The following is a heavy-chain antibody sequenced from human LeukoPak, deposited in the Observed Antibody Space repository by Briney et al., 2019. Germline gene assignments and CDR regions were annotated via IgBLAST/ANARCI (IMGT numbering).Heavy chain of an antibody. V-gene: IGHV4-34*01. CDR1: GGSFSGYY. Sequence: SETLSLTCAVYGGSFSGYYWSWIRQPPGKGLEWIGEINHSGSTNYNPSLKSRVTISVDTSKNQFSLKLSSVTAADTAVYYCARVPGGYVDYWGQGTLVTVSS. D-gene: IGHD1-14*01. CDR3: ARVPGGYVDY. CDR2: INHSGST. J-gene: IGHJ4*02.